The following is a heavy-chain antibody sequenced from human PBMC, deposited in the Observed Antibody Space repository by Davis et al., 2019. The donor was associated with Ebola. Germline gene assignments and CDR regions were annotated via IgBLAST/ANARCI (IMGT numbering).Heavy chain of an antibody. V-gene: IGHV3-73*01. CDR1: GFTFSGSA. CDR2: IRSKANSYAT. CDR3: TSASGSYDY. D-gene: IGHD1-26*01. Sequence: GGSLRLSCAASGFTFSGSAMHLVRQASGKGLEWVGRIRSKANSYATAYAASVKGRFTISRDDSKNTAYLQMNSLKTEDTAVYYCTSASGSYDYWGQGTLVTVSS. J-gene: IGHJ4*02.